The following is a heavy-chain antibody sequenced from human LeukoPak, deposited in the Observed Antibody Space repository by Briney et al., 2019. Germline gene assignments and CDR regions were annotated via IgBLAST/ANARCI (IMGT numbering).Heavy chain of an antibody. CDR3: ARQSMERQWLSNWFDP. CDR2: IYYSGST. CDR1: GGSISSSNYY. J-gene: IGHJ5*02. V-gene: IGHV4-39*01. D-gene: IGHD6-19*01. Sequence: SETLSLTCTVSGGSISSSNYYWGWIRQPPGKGLEWIGSIYYSGSTYYNPSLKSRVTISVDTSKNQFSLKLSSVTAADTAVYYCARQSMERQWLSNWFDPWGQGTLVTVSS.